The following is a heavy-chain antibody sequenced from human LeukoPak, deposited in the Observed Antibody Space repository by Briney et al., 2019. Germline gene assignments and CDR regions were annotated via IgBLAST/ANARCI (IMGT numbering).Heavy chain of an antibody. J-gene: IGHJ4*02. Sequence: GGSLRLSCAASGFTFDDYGMSWVRQAPGKGLEWVSGINWNGDSTGYADSVEGRFTISRDNARSSLYLQMYSLRAEDTAFYYCARGGNTAMVVFLDYWGQGTVVTVSS. CDR3: ARGGNTAMVVFLDY. CDR2: INWNGDST. CDR1: GFTFDDYG. D-gene: IGHD5-18*01. V-gene: IGHV3-20*04.